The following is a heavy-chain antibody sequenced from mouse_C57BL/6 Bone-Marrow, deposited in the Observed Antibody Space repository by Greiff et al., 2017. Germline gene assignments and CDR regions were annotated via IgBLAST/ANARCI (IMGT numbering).Heavy chain of an antibody. V-gene: IGHV14-4*01. Sequence: EVQLQESGAELVRPGASVKLSCTASGFNIKDDYMHWVKQRPEQGLEWIGWIDPQNGDTEYASKFQGKATITAETSSNTAYLQLSSLTSEDAAVYYCTVSTTVVEGNAMDYWGQGTSVTVSS. CDR3: TVSTTVVEGNAMDY. CDR2: IDPQNGDT. J-gene: IGHJ4*01. CDR1: GFNIKDDY. D-gene: IGHD1-1*01.